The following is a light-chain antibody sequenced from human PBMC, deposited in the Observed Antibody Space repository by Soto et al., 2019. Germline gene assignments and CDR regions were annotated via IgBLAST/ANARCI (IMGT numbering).Light chain of an antibody. V-gene: IGKV3-20*01. Sequence: EIVLTQSPGTLSLSPGEGATLSCRASQSVSSSYLAWYQQKPGQAPRPLIYGASSRATGIPDRFSGSGSGTDFTLTISRLDPEDFAVYYCHQYGSSPYTFGQGTKLEIK. CDR1: QSVSSSY. CDR2: GAS. J-gene: IGKJ2*01. CDR3: HQYGSSPYT.